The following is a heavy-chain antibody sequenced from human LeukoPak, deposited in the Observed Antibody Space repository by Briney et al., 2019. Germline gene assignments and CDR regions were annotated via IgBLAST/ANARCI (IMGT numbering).Heavy chain of an antibody. CDR3: ARDYSSSFGFDY. CDR1: GGTFSSYA. J-gene: IGHJ4*02. Sequence: ASVKVSCKASGGTFSSYAISWVRQAPGQGLEWMGGIIPIFGTANYAQKFQGRVTITADESTSTAYMELSSLRSEDTAVYYCARDYSSSFGFDYWGQGTLVTVSS. D-gene: IGHD6-6*01. CDR2: IIPIFGTA. V-gene: IGHV1-69*13.